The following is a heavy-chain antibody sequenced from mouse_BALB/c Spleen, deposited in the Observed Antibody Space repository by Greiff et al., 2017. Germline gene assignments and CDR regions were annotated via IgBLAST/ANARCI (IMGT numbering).Heavy chain of an antibody. D-gene: IGHD3-1*01. CDR1: GYTFTSYW. CDR3: ARQLGLRGFAY. V-gene: IGHV1-7*01. J-gene: IGHJ3*01. Sequence: QVQLKESGAELAKPGASVKMSCKASGYTFTSYWMHWVKQRPGQGLEWIGYINPSTGYTEYNQKFKDKATLTADKSSSTAYMQLSSLTSEDSAVYYCARQLGLRGFAYWGQGTLVTVSA. CDR2: INPSTGYT.